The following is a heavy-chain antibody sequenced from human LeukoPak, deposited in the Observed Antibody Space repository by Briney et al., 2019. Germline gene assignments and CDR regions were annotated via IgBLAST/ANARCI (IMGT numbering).Heavy chain of an antibody. CDR1: GGSISSSNW. CDR3: AAYYDILTGYYSENWFDP. V-gene: IGHV4-4*02. D-gene: IGHD3-9*01. Sequence: SETLSLTCTVSGGSISSSNWWSWVRQPPGKGLEWSGEIYHSGSTNYNPSLKSRVTISVDKSKNQFSLKLSSVTAADTAVYYCAAYYDILTGYYSENWFDPWGQGTLVTVSS. CDR2: IYHSGST. J-gene: IGHJ5*02.